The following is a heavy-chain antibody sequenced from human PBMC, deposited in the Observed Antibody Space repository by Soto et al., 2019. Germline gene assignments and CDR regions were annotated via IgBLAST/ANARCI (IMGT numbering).Heavy chain of an antibody. CDR1: GFTFFAYW. CDR3: EKEGDYGDYAGENWFDS. V-gene: IGHV3-74*01. J-gene: IGHJ5*01. D-gene: IGHD4-17*01. Sequence: EVQLVESGGGLVQPGGSLRLSCAASGFTFFAYWIHWVRQVPGKGRVWVSRINSDGSHTSYADSVRGRFTISRDNSKNTVYLQMNRLTAEDTAVYYCEKEGDYGDYAGENWFDSWGQGSLVTVSS. CDR2: INSDGSHT.